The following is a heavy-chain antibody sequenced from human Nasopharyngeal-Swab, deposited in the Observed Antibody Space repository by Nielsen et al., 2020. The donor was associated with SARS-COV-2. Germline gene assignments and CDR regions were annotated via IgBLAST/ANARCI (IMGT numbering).Heavy chain of an antibody. CDR2: IKSKTDGGTT. CDR3: TTVNTVTNPDDY. J-gene: IGHJ4*02. Sequence: WIRQPPGKGLEWVGRIKSKTDGGTTDYAAPVKGRFTISRDDSKNTLYLQMNSLKTEDTAVYYCTTVNTVTNPDDYWGQGTLVTVSS. D-gene: IGHD4-17*01. V-gene: IGHV3-15*01.